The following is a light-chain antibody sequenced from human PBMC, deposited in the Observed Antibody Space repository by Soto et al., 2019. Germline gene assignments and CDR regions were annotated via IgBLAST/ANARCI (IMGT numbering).Light chain of an antibody. CDR1: QSISTW. CDR3: QQYNSYSIT. V-gene: IGKV1-5*01. J-gene: IGKJ5*01. CDR2: EAS. Sequence: DIPMTQSPSTLSASVGDRVTISCRASQSISTWLAWYQQKPGKAPKLLIFEASTLEGGVPSRFSGRGSGTELTLTISSLQPDDVATYYCQQYNSYSITFGQGTRLEIK.